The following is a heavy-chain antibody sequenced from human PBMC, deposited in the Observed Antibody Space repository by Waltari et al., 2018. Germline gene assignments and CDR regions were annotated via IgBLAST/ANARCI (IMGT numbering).Heavy chain of an antibody. D-gene: IGHD3-22*01. CDR1: GYTFTGYY. J-gene: IGHJ4*02. CDR2: INPNSGGT. CDR3: ARDTLPDYYDSSGYFDY. V-gene: IGHV1-2*02. Sequence: QVQLVQSGAEVKKPGASVMVSCKASGYTFTGYYMPWVRQAPGQGLEWMGWINPNSGGTNYAQKFQGRVTMTRDTSISTAYMELSRLRSDDTAVYYCARDTLPDYYDSSGYFDYWGQGTLVTVSS.